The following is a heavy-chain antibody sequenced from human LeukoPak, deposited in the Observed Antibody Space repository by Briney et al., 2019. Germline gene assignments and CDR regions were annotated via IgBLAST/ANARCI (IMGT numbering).Heavy chain of an antibody. Sequence: PSETLSLTCAVYGGSFSGYYWSWIRQPPGKGLEWIGEINHSGSTNYNPSLKSRVTISVDTSKNQFSLKLSSVTAADTAVYYCARYSLRYYFDYWGQGTLVTVSS. V-gene: IGHV4-34*01. J-gene: IGHJ4*02. CDR1: GGSFSGYY. CDR3: ARYSLRYYFDY. CDR2: INHSGST. D-gene: IGHD2-15*01.